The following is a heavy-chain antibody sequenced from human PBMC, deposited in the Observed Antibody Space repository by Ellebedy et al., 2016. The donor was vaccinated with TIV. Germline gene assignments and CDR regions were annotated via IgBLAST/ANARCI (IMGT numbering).Heavy chain of an antibody. CDR2: IKQDGSEK. D-gene: IGHD3-10*01. CDR3: ARSPYYGSGSYYKILAYQDY. J-gene: IGHJ4*02. CDR1: GFTFSSYW. V-gene: IGHV3-7*03. Sequence: GGSLRLSCAASGFTFSSYWMSWVRQAPGKGLEWVANIKQDGSEKYYVDSVKGRFTISRDNAKNSLYLQMNSLRAEDTAVYYCARSPYYGSGSYYKILAYQDYWGQGTLVTVSS.